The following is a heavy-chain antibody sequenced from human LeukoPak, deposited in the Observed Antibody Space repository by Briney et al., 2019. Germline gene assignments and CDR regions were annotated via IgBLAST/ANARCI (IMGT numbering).Heavy chain of an antibody. CDR1: GYTFTSYA. J-gene: IGHJ6*03. V-gene: IGHV1-69*05. CDR3: ASTPGYLLYYYYYMDV. CDR2: IIPIFGTA. Sequence: ASVKVSCKASGYTFTSYAISWVRQAPGQGLEWMGGIIPIFGTANYAQKFQGRVTITTDESTSTAYMELSSLRSEDTAVYYCASTPGYLLYYYYYMDVWGKGTTVTVSS. D-gene: IGHD5-12*01.